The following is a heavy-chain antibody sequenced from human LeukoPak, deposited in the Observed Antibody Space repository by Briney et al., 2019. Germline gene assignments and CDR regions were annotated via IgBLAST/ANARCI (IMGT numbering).Heavy chain of an antibody. Sequence: GGSLRLSCAASGFTFSSYWMSWVRQAPGKGLEWVANIKQDGSEKYYVDSVKGRFTISRDNAKNSLYLQMNSLRAEDTAVYYCARDLGVDDSSGYRALDYFDYWGQGTLVTVSS. D-gene: IGHD3-22*01. CDR3: ARDLGVDDSSGYRALDYFDY. J-gene: IGHJ4*02. V-gene: IGHV3-7*03. CDR2: IKQDGSEK. CDR1: GFTFSSYW.